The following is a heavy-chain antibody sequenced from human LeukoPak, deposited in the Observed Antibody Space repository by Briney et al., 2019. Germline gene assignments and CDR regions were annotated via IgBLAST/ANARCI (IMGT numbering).Heavy chain of an antibody. V-gene: IGHV4-30-4*01. J-gene: IGHJ6*02. CDR2: IYYSGST. D-gene: IGHD2-8*01. CDR1: GGSISSGDYY. Sequence: SETLSLTCTVSGGSISSGDYYWSWIRQPPGKGLEWIGYIYYSGSTYYNPSLKSRVTISVDTSKNQFSLKLSSVTAADTAVYYCARSLRYCTNGVCYHYYYGMDVWGQGTTVTVSS. CDR3: ARSLRYCTNGVCYHYYYGMDV.